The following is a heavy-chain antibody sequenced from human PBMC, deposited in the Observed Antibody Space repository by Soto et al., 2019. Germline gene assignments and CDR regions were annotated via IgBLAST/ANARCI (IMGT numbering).Heavy chain of an antibody. CDR1: GGSISSGDYY. Sequence: QVQLQESGPGLVKPSQTLTLTCTVSGGSISSGDYYWSWIRQPPGKRLEWIEYIYHSGSTYNTQTLKGLLTIPVDTSENHVALKLSSGTAGDAAVYYCARHSLGINYFLSVVQGTLVAFSS. J-gene: IGHJ4*02. CDR3: ARHSLGINYFLS. CDR2: IYHSGST. V-gene: IGHV4-30-4*01. D-gene: IGHD2-21*01.